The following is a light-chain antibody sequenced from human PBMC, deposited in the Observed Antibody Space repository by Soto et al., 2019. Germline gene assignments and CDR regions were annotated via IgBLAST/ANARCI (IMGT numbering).Light chain of an antibody. CDR2: DAS. J-gene: IGKJ2*03. CDR1: QSTANW. V-gene: IGKV1-5*01. Sequence: IQMTQYAASLAASVGARVTITCRASQSTANWLAWYQQKPGKAPKVVIYDASSLGDGVPPRFSGTESGTEFTLTINSLQPDDFATYYCQQYTSYPYSVGQGTKVDIK. CDR3: QQYTSYPYS.